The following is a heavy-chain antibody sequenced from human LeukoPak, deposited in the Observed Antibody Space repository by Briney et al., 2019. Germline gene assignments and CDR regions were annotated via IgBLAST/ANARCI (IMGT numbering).Heavy chain of an antibody. CDR3: ARGSGGDGSGSL. V-gene: IGHV4-59*01. D-gene: IGHD3-10*01. Sequence: SETLSLTCTVSGDSINTYYWSWIRQPPGKGLEWIGYIYYSVISDYNPSLKSRVTMSVDMSTRQISLKLSSVTAADTAVYYCARGSGGDGSGSLWGQGTLVTVPS. J-gene: IGHJ4*02. CDR2: IYYSVIS. CDR1: GDSINTYY.